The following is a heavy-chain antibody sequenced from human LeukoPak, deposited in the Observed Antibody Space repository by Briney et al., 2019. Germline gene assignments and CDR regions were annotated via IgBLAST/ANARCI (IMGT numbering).Heavy chain of an antibody. J-gene: IGHJ5*02. CDR1: GYTFTSYG. CDR2: ISAYNGNT. Sequence: ASVKVSCKASGYTFTSYGISWVRQAPGQGLEWMGWISAYNGNTNYAQKLQGRVTMTTDTSTSTAYMELRSLRSDDTAAYYCARGHPRQNFVGATSYNWFDPWGQGTLVTVSS. V-gene: IGHV1-18*01. D-gene: IGHD1-26*01. CDR3: ARGHPRQNFVGATSYNWFDP.